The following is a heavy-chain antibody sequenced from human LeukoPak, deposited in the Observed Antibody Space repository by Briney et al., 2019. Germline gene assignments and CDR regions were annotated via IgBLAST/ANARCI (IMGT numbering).Heavy chain of an antibody. CDR3: ARRSYYDSSGYYRLNYFDY. CDR1: GYSFTSYW. V-gene: IGHV5-51*01. Sequence: GESLKISCKGSGYSFTSYWIGWVRQMPGKGLEWMGIIYPGDSDTRYSPSFQGQVTISADKSISTAYLQWSSLKASDTAMYYCARRSYYDSSGYYRLNYFDYWGQGTLVTVSS. J-gene: IGHJ4*02. D-gene: IGHD3-22*01. CDR2: IYPGDSDT.